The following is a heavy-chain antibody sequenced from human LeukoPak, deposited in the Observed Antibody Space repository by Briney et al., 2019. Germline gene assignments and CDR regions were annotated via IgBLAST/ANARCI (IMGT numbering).Heavy chain of an antibody. CDR1: GYTFTSYY. Sequence: GASVKVSCKASGYTFTSYYMHWVRQAPGQGLEWMGIINPSGGSTSYAQKFQGRVTMTRDMSTRTAYMELRSLRSDDTAVYFCAREGIRFFDYWGQGTLVTVSS. V-gene: IGHV1-46*01. CDR3: AREGIRFFDY. D-gene: IGHD3-10*01. CDR2: INPSGGST. J-gene: IGHJ4*02.